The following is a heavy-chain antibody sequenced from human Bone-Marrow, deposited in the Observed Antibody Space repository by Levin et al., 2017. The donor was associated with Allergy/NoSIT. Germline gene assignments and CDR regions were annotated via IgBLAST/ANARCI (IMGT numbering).Heavy chain of an antibody. Sequence: GESLKISCKASGYTFTNFFIHWVRQAPGQGLEWMGWINPKTGATIYAQKFQDRVTMTGDTPINTVFMDLSNLKSDDTAIYFCARGDSSDLEFWGQGTLVTVSS. CDR1: GYTFTNFF. J-gene: IGHJ4*02. V-gene: IGHV1-2*02. CDR3: ARGDSSDLEF. D-gene: IGHD6-19*01. CDR2: INPKTGAT.